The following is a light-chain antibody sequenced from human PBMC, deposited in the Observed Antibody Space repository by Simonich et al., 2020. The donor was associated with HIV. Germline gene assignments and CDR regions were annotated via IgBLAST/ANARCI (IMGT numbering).Light chain of an antibody. CDR1: SSDAGSYNL. CDR2: EGS. Sequence: QSALTQPASVSGSPGQSITISCTGISSDAGSYNLVSWYQHHPGKAPKLIIDEGSKRTSGVSNRFSGSKSGNTASLTVSGLQAEDEADYYCCSSATSRTLFGGGTELTVL. J-gene: IGLJ2*01. V-gene: IGLV2-23*01. CDR3: CSSATSRTL.